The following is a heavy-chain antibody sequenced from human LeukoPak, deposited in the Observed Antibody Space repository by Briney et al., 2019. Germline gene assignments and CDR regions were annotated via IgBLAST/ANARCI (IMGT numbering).Heavy chain of an antibody. CDR3: ARRCGGDCYGFDY. D-gene: IGHD2-21*02. CDR2: INPNSGGT. Sequence: ASVKVSCKASGYTFTGYYMHWVRQAPGQGLEWMGWINPNSGGTNYAQKFQGRVTMTRDTSISTAYMELSRLRSDDTAVYYCARRCGGDCYGFDYWGQGTLVTVSS. CDR1: GYTFTGYY. V-gene: IGHV1-2*02. J-gene: IGHJ4*02.